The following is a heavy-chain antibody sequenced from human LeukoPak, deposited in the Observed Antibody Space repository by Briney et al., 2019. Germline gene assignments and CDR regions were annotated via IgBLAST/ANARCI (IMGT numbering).Heavy chain of an antibody. CDR3: ARDKCCTWLVRTDTFDY. CDR2: IIPIFGTA. D-gene: IGHD6-19*01. CDR1: GGTFSSYA. J-gene: IGHJ4*02. V-gene: IGHV1-69*13. Sequence: SVKVSCKASGGTFSSYAISWVRQAPGQGLEWMGGIIPIFGTANYAQKFQGRVTITADESTSTAYMELSSLRSEDTAVYYCARDKCCTWLVRTDTFDYWGQGTLVTVSS.